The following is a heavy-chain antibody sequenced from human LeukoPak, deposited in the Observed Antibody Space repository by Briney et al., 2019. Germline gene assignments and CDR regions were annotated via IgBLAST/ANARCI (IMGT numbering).Heavy chain of an antibody. CDR2: INHSGST. J-gene: IGHJ3*02. Sequence: SGTLSLTCGVSGGSISNTNWWSWVRQPPGKGLEWIGAINHSGSTNYNPSLKSRVTISVDTSKNQFSLKLTSVTAADTAVYYCARSGGEDCRTTICYAFDIWGQGTMVTVSS. D-gene: IGHD2-2*01. CDR3: ARSGGEDCRTTICYAFDI. V-gene: IGHV4-4*02. CDR1: GGSISNTNW.